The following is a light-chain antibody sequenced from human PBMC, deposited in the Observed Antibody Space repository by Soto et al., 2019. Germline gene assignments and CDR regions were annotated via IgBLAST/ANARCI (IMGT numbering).Light chain of an antibody. CDR1: QSLSNY. J-gene: IGKJ4*01. Sequence: EIVLTQSPATLSLSPGERATLSCRASQSLSNYLDWYQQNTAHAPSRLLYGASNRPTGILARFSRSGAGADFTRSIRSLERQDLAVYYCQQLTNWPLLPFGGGTTVEIK. V-gene: IGKV3-11*01. CDR3: QQLTNWPLLP. CDR2: GAS.